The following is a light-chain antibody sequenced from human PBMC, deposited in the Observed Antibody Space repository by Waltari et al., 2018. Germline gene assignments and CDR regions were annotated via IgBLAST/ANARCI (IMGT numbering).Light chain of an antibody. Sequence: DIQMTQFPATLSASVGDRVTITCRASQGISDWLAWLQQKPGKAPKPLIFKASTLHTGVPSRFSGSGSGSDFTLTINSLQADDFATYFCQQYDAYPYTFGQGTKLEI. V-gene: IGKV1-5*03. CDR1: QGISDW. CDR2: KAS. J-gene: IGKJ2*01. CDR3: QQYDAYPYT.